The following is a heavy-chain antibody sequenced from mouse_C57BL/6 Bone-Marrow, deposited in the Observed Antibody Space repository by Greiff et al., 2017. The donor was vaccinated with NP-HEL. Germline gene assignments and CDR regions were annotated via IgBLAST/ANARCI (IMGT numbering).Heavy chain of an antibody. J-gene: IGHJ4*01. Sequence: DVMLVESGGGLMQPGGSLKLSCAASGFTFSDYYMYWVRQTPEKRLEWVAYISNGGGSTYYPDTVKGRFTISRDNAKNTLYLQMSRLKSEDTAMYYCARHVGSSPLYAMDYWGQGTSVTVSS. D-gene: IGHD1-1*01. CDR1: GFTFSDYY. CDR3: ARHVGSSPLYAMDY. CDR2: ISNGGGST. V-gene: IGHV5-12*01.